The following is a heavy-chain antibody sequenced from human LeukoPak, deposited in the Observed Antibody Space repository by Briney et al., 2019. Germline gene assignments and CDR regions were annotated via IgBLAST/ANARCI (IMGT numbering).Heavy chain of an antibody. Sequence: GGSLRLSCAASGFTFNHFAMRWVRQAPGKGLEWVAVISYDGNNKYHADSVKGRLTISRDNSKNTLYLQMNSLRGDDTAMYYCARDLETLAARNELIWSNWIDPWGQGTLVTVSS. V-gene: IGHV3-30-3*01. CDR1: GFTFNHFA. J-gene: IGHJ5*02. CDR3: ARDLETLAARNELIWSNWIDP. CDR2: ISYDGNNK. D-gene: IGHD6-6*01.